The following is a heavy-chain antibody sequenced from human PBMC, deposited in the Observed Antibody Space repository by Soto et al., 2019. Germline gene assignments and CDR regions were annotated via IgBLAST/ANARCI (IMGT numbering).Heavy chain of an antibody. D-gene: IGHD2-2*01. Sequence: EVQLVESGGGLVKPGGSLRLSCAASGFTFSSYSMNWVRQAPGKGLEWVSSISSSSSYIYYADSVKGRFTISSDNAKNSLYLKMNSLRAEDAAVYYCARAGGDIVVVPAARKYNWFDPWGQGTLVTVSS. J-gene: IGHJ5*02. CDR1: GFTFSSYS. CDR3: ARAGGDIVVVPAARKYNWFDP. V-gene: IGHV3-21*01. CDR2: ISSSSSYI.